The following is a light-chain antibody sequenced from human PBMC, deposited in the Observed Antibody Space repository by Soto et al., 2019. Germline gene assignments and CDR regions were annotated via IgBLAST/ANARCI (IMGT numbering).Light chain of an antibody. CDR2: EVS. CDR1: SSDVGGYKY. V-gene: IGLV2-14*01. Sequence: QSALTQPASVSGSPGQSITISCTGTSSDVGGYKYVSWYQQHPGKAPKLMIYEVSNRPSGVSNRFSGSKSGNTASLTISGLQAEDEADYYSSSYTSSSTLVVFGGGTKLTVL. J-gene: IGLJ2*01. CDR3: SSYTSSSTLVV.